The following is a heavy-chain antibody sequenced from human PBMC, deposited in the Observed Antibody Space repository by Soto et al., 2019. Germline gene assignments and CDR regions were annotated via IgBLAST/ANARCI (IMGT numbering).Heavy chain of an antibody. V-gene: IGHV3-33*01. CDR2: IWYDGSNK. CDR1: GFTFSSYG. J-gene: IGHJ6*02. Sequence: GGSLRLSCAASGFTFSSYGMHWVRQAPGKGLEWVAVIWYDGSNKYYADSVKGRFTISRDNSKNTLYLQMNSLRAEDTAVYYCARDRLYYYDSSGYLDSSYYYYYYGMDVWGQGTTVTVSS. D-gene: IGHD3-22*01. CDR3: ARDRLYYYDSSGYLDSSYYYYYYGMDV.